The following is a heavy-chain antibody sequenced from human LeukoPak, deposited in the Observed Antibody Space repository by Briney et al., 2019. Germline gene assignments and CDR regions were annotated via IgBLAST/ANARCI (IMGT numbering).Heavy chain of an antibody. CDR3: AREVATGTGAYNY. Sequence: GGSLRLSCAASGFTFTSFWMGWVRQAPGKGLEWVANINHDGSQKYYVDSAKGRFTISRDNAENSLYLQMNGLRAEDTAVYYCAREVATGTGAYNYWGQGTLVTVSS. CDR1: GFTFTSFW. J-gene: IGHJ4*02. V-gene: IGHV3-7*01. D-gene: IGHD6-13*01. CDR2: INHDGSQK.